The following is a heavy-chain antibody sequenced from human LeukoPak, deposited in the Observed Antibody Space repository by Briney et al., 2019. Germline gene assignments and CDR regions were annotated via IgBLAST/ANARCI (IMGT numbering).Heavy chain of an antibody. D-gene: IGHD1-26*01. J-gene: IGHJ4*02. V-gene: IGHV3-30*03. Sequence: GGSLRLSCAASGFTFSSYGMHWVRQAPGKGLEWVAVISYDGSNKYFADSVKGRFTISRDNSKNTLYLQMNSLRAEDTAVYYCATADSGLDYWGQGTLVTVSS. CDR2: ISYDGSNK. CDR3: ATADSGLDY. CDR1: GFTFSSYG.